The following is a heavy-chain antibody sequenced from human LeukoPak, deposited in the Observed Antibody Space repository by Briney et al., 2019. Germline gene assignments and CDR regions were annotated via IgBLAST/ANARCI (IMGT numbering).Heavy chain of an antibody. CDR3: ARDFREQQLDGGYYYYYYMDV. Sequence: SSETLSLTCTVSGGSISSYYWSWIRQPAGKGLEWIGRIYTSGSTNYNPSLKSRVTMSVDTSKNQFSLKLSSVTAADTAVYYCARDFREQQLDGGYYYYYYMDVWGKGTTVTVSS. CDR1: GGSISSYY. J-gene: IGHJ6*03. V-gene: IGHV4-4*07. CDR2: IYTSGST. D-gene: IGHD6-13*01.